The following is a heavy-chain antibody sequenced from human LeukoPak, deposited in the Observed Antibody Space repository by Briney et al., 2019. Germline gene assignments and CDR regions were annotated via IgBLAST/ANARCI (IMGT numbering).Heavy chain of an antibody. V-gene: IGHV3-23*01. CDR3: AKAMRLTTMTTGGNTDY. CDR1: GFTFSSYA. J-gene: IGHJ4*02. Sequence: GGSLRLSCAASGFTFSSYAMSWVRQAPGKGLEWVSGISGSGGSTNYADSVKGRFTISRDNSKNTLYLQMNSLRAEDTAEYFCAKAMRLTTMTTGGNTDYWGQGTLVTVSS. CDR2: ISGSGGST. D-gene: IGHD4-17*01.